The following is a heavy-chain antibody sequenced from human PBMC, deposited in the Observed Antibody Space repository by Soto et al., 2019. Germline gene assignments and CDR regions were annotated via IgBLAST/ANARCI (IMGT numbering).Heavy chain of an antibody. CDR3: YRDKDSSDYGLDH. CDR2: INTGGAS. J-gene: IGHJ4*02. Sequence: EVQLVESGGGLVQPGESLRVSCAVSGFSVSDTWMNWVRQAQGKGLEWVGRINTGGASDYAAPVRDRFFISRDESQNTLYLQMHGLKSEDTAVYYCYRDKDSSDYGLDHWGQGTLVTVSS. D-gene: IGHD4-17*01. CDR1: GFSVSDTW. V-gene: IGHV3-15*01.